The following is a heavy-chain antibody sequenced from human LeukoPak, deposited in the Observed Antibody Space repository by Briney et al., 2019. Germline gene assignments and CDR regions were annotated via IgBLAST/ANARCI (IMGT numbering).Heavy chain of an antibody. CDR2: IHHSGSI. D-gene: IGHD3-10*01. CDR3: AREDSGSYYNYYYFYMDV. V-gene: IGHV4-4*02. Sequence: PSGTLSLTCAVSGVSISSNLWWTWVRQPPGKGLEWIAEIHHSGSINYNPSLKSRVTLSVDTSKTQFSLNLSSVTAADTAVYYCAREDSGSYYNYYYFYMDVWGKGTTVTISS. CDR1: GVSISSNLW. J-gene: IGHJ6*03.